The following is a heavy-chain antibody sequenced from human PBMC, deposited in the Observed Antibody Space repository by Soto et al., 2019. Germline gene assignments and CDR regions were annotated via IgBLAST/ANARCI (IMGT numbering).Heavy chain of an antibody. CDR1: GGTFSSYA. CDR3: ARENWNEPYYFDY. Sequence: QVQLVQSGAEVKKPGSSVKVSCKASGGTFSSYAISWVRQAPXQGLEWMGGIIPIFGTANYAQKFQGRVTITADESTXXAXXXXXXXXXXXXXXYYCARENWNEPYYFDYWGQGTLVTVSS. V-gene: IGHV1-69*12. CDR2: IIPIFGTA. J-gene: IGHJ4*02. D-gene: IGHD1-1*01.